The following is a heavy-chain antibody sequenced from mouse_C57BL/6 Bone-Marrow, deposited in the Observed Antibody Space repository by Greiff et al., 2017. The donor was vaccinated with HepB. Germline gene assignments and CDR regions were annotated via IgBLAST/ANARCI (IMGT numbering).Heavy chain of an antibody. V-gene: IGHV1-55*01. CDR1: GYTFTSYW. D-gene: IGHD2-3*01. Sequence: VKLMESGAELVKPGASVKMSCKASGYTFTSYWITWVKQRPGQGLEWIGDIYPGSGSTNYNEKFKSKATLTVDTSSSTAYMQLSSLTSEDSAVYYCARRWLLPYWYFDVWGTGTTVTVSS. CDR2: IYPGSGST. CDR3: ARRWLLPYWYFDV. J-gene: IGHJ1*03.